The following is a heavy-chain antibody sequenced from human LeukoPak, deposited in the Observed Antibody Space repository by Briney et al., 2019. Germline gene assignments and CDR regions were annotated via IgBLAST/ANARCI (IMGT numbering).Heavy chain of an antibody. Sequence: SQTLSLTCTVSGGSISSGSYYWSWIRQPAGKGLEWIGRIYTSGSTNYNPSLKSRVTISVDTSKNQFSLKLSSVTAADTAVYYCARDSSSSWYWLDYWGQGTLVTVSS. CDR1: GGSISSGSYY. J-gene: IGHJ4*02. D-gene: IGHD6-13*01. CDR3: ARDSSSSWYWLDY. CDR2: IYTSGST. V-gene: IGHV4-61*02.